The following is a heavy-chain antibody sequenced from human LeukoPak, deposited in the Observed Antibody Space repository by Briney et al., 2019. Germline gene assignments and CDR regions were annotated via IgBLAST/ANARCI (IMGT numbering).Heavy chain of an antibody. CDR3: ARAPTGGMDV. D-gene: IGHD3-10*01. CDR1: GGTFSSYA. J-gene: IGHJ6*02. CDR2: IIPIFGIA. Sequence: GASVKVSCKASGGTFSSYATSWVRQAPGQGLEWMGRIIPIFGIANYAQKFQGRVTITADKSTSTAYMELSSLRSEDTAVYYCARAPTGGMDVWGQGTTVTVSS. V-gene: IGHV1-69*04.